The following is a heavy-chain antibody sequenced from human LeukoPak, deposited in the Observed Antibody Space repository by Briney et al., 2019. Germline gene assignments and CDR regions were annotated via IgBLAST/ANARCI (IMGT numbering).Heavy chain of an antibody. J-gene: IGHJ5*02. V-gene: IGHV4-30-4*01. Sequence: SQTLSLTCTVSGGSISSGDYYWSWIRQPPGKGLEWIGYIYYSGSTNYNPSLKSRVTMSVDTSQNQFSLKLTSVTAADTAVYYCARDPSSSSRWFDPWGQGALVTVSS. CDR1: GGSISSGDYY. CDR2: IYYSGST. CDR3: ARDPSSSSRWFDP. D-gene: IGHD6-6*01.